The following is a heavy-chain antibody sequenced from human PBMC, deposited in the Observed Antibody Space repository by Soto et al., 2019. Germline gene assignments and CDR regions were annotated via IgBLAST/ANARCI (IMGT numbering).Heavy chain of an antibody. CDR3: ARYRYCPNGVCYNNYFDS. Sequence: SATLSLTCTVSGNSIINYYWSWIRQPPGKGLEWIGYIYSSGSANYNPSLRSRLTISVDTSKSQFSLQLTSVSAADTAVYYCARYRYCPNGVCYNNYFDSWGQGTLVTVSS. J-gene: IGHJ4*02. V-gene: IGHV4-59*01. D-gene: IGHD2-8*01. CDR1: GNSIINYY. CDR2: IYSSGSA.